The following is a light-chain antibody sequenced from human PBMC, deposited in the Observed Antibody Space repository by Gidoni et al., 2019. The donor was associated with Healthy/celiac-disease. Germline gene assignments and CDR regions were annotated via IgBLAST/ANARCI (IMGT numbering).Light chain of an antibody. CDR1: QRVRSY. V-gene: IGKV3-11*01. J-gene: IGKJ1*01. CDR3: QQRSNWPFTWT. Sequence: IVLTQSPATLSLSPGERATLSCRAIQRVRSYFAWYQHKPGQAPRLLTYDASNRATGIPARFSGSGSGTDFTLTISSLEPEDFAVYDCQQRSNWPFTWTFGQGTKVEIK. CDR2: DAS.